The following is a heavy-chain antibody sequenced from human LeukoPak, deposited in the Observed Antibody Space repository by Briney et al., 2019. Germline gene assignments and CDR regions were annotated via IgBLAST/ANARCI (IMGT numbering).Heavy chain of an antibody. J-gene: IGHJ4*02. Sequence: PGGSLRLSCAASGFTVSSNYMSWVRQAPGKGLEWVSVIYSGGSTYYADSVKGRFTISRDNSKNTLYLQMNSLRAEDTAVYYCARDAYQPSGALARDYWGQGTLVTVSS. CDR1: GFTVSSNY. CDR3: ARDAYQPSGALARDY. D-gene: IGHD3-16*01. V-gene: IGHV3-66*01. CDR2: IYSGGST.